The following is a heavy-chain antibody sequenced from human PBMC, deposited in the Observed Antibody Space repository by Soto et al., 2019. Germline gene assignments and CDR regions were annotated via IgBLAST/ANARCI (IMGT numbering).Heavy chain of an antibody. CDR2: IFPLTDVP. V-gene: IGHV1-69*02. CDR3: ARGPLVVLNYFES. J-gene: IGHJ4*02. CDR1: GGTFRNYP. Sequence: QVQLVQSGTEVKKPGSSVKDSCKASGGTFRNYPINWVRQAPGQGLEWMGSIFPLTDVPDYAQNFQDRLTISADKSTSTAYMELSSLTSDDTAMYFCARGPLVVLNYFESWGQGTLVTVSS.